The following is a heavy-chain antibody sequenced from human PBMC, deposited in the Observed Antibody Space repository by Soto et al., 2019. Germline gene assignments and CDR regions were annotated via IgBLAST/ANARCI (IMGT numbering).Heavy chain of an antibody. CDR1: GLRFGSYA. D-gene: IGHD1-1*01. V-gene: IGHV3-23*01. J-gene: IGHJ1*01. CDR2: ITYGGDKT. Sequence: EVQLLESGGGLVQPGGSLRLSCAASGLRFGSYAMFWVRQAPGKGLEWVSAITYGGDKTYLADSVKGRFTISRDNSRKTVYLQLNSLRAEDTAVYFCTNGPLSTGYNWGQGTLVTVSS. CDR3: TNGPLSTGYN.